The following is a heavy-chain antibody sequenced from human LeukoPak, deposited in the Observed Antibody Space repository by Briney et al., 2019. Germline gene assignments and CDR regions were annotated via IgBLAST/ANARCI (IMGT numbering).Heavy chain of an antibody. V-gene: IGHV4-39*07. CDR3: ARDFSAGIQLWGHALFVFDL. Sequence: SETLSLTCSVSADSITSSIHYWGWVRQPPGRGLERIGSIYYTGSAYYNQSLKSRVTISVDTSKNQFSLKLSSVTAADTAMYSCARDFSAGIQLWGHALFVFDLWGQGTMVTVSS. CDR2: IYYTGSA. J-gene: IGHJ3*01. CDR1: ADSITSSIHY. D-gene: IGHD5-18*01.